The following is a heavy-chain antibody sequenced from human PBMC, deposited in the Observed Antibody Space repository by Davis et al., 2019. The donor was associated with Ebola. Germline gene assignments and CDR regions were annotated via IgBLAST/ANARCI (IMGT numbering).Heavy chain of an antibody. CDR1: GYTFANYW. D-gene: IGHD3-3*01. J-gene: IGHJ4*02. V-gene: IGHV5-51*01. CDR3: ARRAIFGVISDLQFDS. Sequence: GESLKISCKGLGYTFANYWIGWVRQMPGKGLEWMGIIYPDDSDIRYSPSFQGQVTISADRSANIAFLQWSTLRASDTAMYYCARRAIFGVISDLQFDSWGQGTLVTVSS. CDR2: IYPDDSDI.